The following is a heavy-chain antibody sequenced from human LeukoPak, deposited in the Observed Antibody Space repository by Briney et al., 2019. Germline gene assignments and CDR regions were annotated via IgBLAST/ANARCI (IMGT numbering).Heavy chain of an antibody. D-gene: IGHD5-18*01. CDR1: GGSISSYY. CDR2: IYTSGST. V-gene: IGHV4-4*07. CDR3: ARDSHSYGYRYYYYYMDV. Sequence: SETLSLTCTVSGGSISSYYWSWIRQPAGKGLEWIGRIYTSGSTNYNPSLKSRVTMSVDTSKNQFSLKLSSVTAADTAVYYCARDSHSYGYRYYYYYMDVWGKGTTVTVSS. J-gene: IGHJ6*03.